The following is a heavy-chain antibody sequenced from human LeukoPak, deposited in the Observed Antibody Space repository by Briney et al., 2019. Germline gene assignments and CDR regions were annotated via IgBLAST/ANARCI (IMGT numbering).Heavy chain of an antibody. D-gene: IGHD3-9*01. Sequence: PGGSLRLSCAASGFTFSSYGMHWVRQAPGKGLEWVAFIRYDGSNKYYADSVKGRFTISRDNSKNTLYLQMNSLRAEDTAVYYCAKGGRVLRYFDWFGFGGEDYWGQGTLVTVSS. V-gene: IGHV3-30*02. CDR3: AKGGRVLRYFDWFGFGGEDY. CDR2: IRYDGSNK. CDR1: GFTFSSYG. J-gene: IGHJ4*02.